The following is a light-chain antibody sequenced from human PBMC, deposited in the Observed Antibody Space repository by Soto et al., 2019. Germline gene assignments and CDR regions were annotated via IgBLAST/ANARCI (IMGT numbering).Light chain of an antibody. Sequence: EIVLTQSPAALSVSPGEGATLSCRASQSISNSLAWYQQKPGQAPRLLIYSASTRATGIPARFSGRGSGTEFTLTISSPQSEDFAVYYCQHYNNWPFTFGPGTKVDIK. CDR1: QSISNS. CDR3: QHYNNWPFT. V-gene: IGKV3-15*01. CDR2: SAS. J-gene: IGKJ3*01.